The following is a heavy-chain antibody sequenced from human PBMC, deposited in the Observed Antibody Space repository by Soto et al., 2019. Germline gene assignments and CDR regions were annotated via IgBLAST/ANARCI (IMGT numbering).Heavy chain of an antibody. CDR3: ARDLGIAARSYYGMDV. CDR1: GYSISIGYY. V-gene: IGHV4-38-2*02. CDR2: IYHSGST. J-gene: IGHJ6*02. D-gene: IGHD6-6*01. Sequence: SETLSLTCAVSGYSISIGYYCGWIRQPPGKGLEWIGSIYHSGSTYYNPSLKSRVTISVDTSKNQFSLKLSSVTAADTAVYYCARDLGIAARSYYGMDVWGQGTTVTVSS.